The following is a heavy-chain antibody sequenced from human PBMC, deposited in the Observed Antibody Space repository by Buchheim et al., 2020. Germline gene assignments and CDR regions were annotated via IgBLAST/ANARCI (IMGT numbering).Heavy chain of an antibody. D-gene: IGHD3-10*01. CDR3: ARDRFSVTMVRGIIGPLTYAMDV. CDR2: IYYSGST. Sequence: QVQLQESGPGLVKPSQTLSLTCTVSGGSISSGGYYWSWIRQHPGKGLEWIGYIYYSGSTYYNPSLKSRPTISIDTSKNQFSLKLSSVTAADTAVYYCARDRFSVTMVRGIIGPLTYAMDVWGQGTT. J-gene: IGHJ6*02. CDR1: GGSISSGGYY. V-gene: IGHV4-30-4*08.